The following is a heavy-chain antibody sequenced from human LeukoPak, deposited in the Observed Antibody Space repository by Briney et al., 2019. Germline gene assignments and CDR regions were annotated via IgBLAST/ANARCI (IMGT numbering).Heavy chain of an antibody. D-gene: IGHD2-15*01. CDR2: IYYSGST. CDR1: GGSISSSSYY. CDR3: ARRLGVVVAAVRTGFDP. J-gene: IGHJ5*02. V-gene: IGHV4-39*01. Sequence: SETLSLTCTVSGGSISSSSYYWGWIRQPPGKGLEWIGSIYYSGSTYYNPSLKSRVTISVDTSKNQFSLKLSSVTAADTAVYYCARRLGVVVAAVRTGFDPWGQGTLVTVSS.